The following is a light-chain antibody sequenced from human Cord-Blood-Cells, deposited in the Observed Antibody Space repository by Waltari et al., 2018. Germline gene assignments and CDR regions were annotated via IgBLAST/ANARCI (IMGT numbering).Light chain of an antibody. V-gene: IGKV3-20*01. CDR1: QSVSSSY. CDR2: GAS. J-gene: IGKJ3*01. CDR3: QQYGTSPGT. Sequence: EIVLTQSPGTLSLSPGERATLSCRASQSVSSSYLAWYQQKPGQAPRLLIYGASSRATGIPDRFSGSGSVTDFTLTISRLEPEDFAVYYCQQYGTSPGTFGPGTKVDI.